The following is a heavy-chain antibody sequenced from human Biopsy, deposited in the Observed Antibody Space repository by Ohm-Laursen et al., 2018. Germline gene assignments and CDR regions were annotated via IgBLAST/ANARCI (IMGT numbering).Heavy chain of an antibody. V-gene: IGHV4-59*01. Sequence: TLSLTCPVSGDSISSYYWSWIRQPPGKGLEWIGYVYYTGSTDYNPSLQSRVTISVDTSKNHFSLRLRSATPADTAIYCARDRGYYSDRTVPGYFDLWGRGTLVTVSS. D-gene: IGHD3-22*01. CDR2: VYYTGST. CDR3: ARDRGYYSDRTVPGYFDL. J-gene: IGHJ2*01. CDR1: GDSISSYY.